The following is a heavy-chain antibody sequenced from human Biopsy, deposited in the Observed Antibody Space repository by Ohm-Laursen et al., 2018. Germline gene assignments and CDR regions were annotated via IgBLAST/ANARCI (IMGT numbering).Heavy chain of an antibody. V-gene: IGHV3-30*18. CDR2: ISHGGNDD. CDR1: GLTFSKYG. D-gene: IGHD4-23*01. J-gene: IGHJ6*02. Sequence: SLRLSCAASGLTFSKYGIHWVRQAPGKGLKWVALISHGGNDDYYADSVEGRFTVSRDNSKNTVVLQMNSLRPEDTALYYCAKDRWERNLHYCGGVDLWGQGTTVTVSS. CDR3: AKDRWERNLHYCGGVDL.